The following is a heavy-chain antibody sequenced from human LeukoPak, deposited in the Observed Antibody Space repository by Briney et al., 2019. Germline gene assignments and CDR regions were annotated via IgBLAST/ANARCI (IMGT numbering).Heavy chain of an antibody. CDR3: ARDEGRGRDRGAVAGLIDY. CDR1: GFTFSSYA. CDR2: ISYDGSNK. J-gene: IGHJ4*02. Sequence: QPGRSLRLSCAASGFTFSSYAMHWVRQAPGEGLEWVAVISYDGSNKYYADSVKGRFTISRDNSKNTLYLQMNSLRAEDTAVYYCARDEGRGRDRGAVAGLIDYWGQGTLVTVSS. V-gene: IGHV3-30*04. D-gene: IGHD6-19*01.